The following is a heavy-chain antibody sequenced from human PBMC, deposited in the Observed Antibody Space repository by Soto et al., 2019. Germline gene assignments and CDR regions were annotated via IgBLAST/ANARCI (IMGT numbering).Heavy chain of an antibody. CDR3: AGGSSYDYVWGSYCYNWFDP. J-gene: IGHJ5*02. V-gene: IGHV4-59*01. CDR2: IYYSGNT. CDR1: GGSISSYD. D-gene: IGHD3-16*02. Sequence: SETLSLTCTVSGGSISSYDCSWIRQPPWKGLEWIAYIYYSGNTNYNPSLKSRVTISVDTSKNQFSLKLSSVTAADTAVYYCAGGSSYDYVWGSYCYNWFDPFGQGTLVTVSS.